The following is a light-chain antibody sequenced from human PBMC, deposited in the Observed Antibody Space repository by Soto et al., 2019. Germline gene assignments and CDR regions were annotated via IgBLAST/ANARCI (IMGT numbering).Light chain of an antibody. Sequence: PGTLSLSPGERATLSCRASESVSSYLAWYQQKPGQAPRLLIYDASNRATGIPARFSGSGSGTDFTLTISSLEPEDFAVYYCQQRSNWLWTFGQGTKVDIK. CDR1: ESVSSY. CDR2: DAS. V-gene: IGKV3-11*01. J-gene: IGKJ1*01. CDR3: QQRSNWLWT.